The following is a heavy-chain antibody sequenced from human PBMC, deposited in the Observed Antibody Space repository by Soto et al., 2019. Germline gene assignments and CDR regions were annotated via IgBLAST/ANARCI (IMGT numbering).Heavy chain of an antibody. J-gene: IGHJ5*02. V-gene: IGHV3-9*01. CDR3: AKVSTTHTFGPLDP. CDR2: ISWNSGSI. D-gene: IGHD1-1*01. Sequence: GGSLRLSCAASGFAFDDYGIHWVRQAPGKGLEWVSGISWNSGSIGYADSVKGRFIISRDNAKNSVYLQMNNLRPEDTAFYFCAKVSTTHTFGPLDPWGQGTLVTVYS. CDR1: GFAFDDYG.